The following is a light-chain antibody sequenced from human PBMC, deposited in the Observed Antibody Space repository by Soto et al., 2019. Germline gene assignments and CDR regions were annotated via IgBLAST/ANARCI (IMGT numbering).Light chain of an antibody. V-gene: IGKV3-20*01. CDR3: QQYGSSPWT. CDR2: GAS. Sequence: EIVLTQSPGTLSLSPGERATLSCRASQSVSSSYLAWYQQKPGQAPRPLIYGASSRAIGIPDRFSGSGSGTDFALTISGLEPEDFAVYYCQQYGSSPWTFGQGTQGDIK. J-gene: IGKJ1*01. CDR1: QSVSSSY.